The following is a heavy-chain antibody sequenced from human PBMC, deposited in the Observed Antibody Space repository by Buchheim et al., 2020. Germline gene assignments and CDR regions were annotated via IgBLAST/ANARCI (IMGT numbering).Heavy chain of an antibody. V-gene: IGHV3-74*01. CDR3: AREYGSTHPLDQ. CDR1: GFTFSSYW. Sequence: EVQLVESGGGLVQPGGSLRLSCAASGFTFSSYWMHWVRQAPGMGLVWVARITSDGRITTYADSVKGRFTISRDNAKNTLYLQMNRLRAEDTAMYYCAREYGSTHPLDQWGQGTL. D-gene: IGHD2/OR15-2a*01. CDR2: ITSDGRIT. J-gene: IGHJ4*02.